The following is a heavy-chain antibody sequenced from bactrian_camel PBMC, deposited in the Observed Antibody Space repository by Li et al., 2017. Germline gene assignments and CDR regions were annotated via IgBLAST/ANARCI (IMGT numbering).Heavy chain of an antibody. D-gene: IGHD1*01. J-gene: IGHJ4*01. V-gene: IGHV3-2*01. CDR3: AAVFNGRGFAY. CDR2: FYFSGEIT. Sequence: QLVESGGGLVRPGGSLRLSCAASGFSFNIYYMSWVRQAPGKGLEWVSGFYFSGEITYYADSVKGRFTISKDNAKNTLSLQMNSLKPEDTAVYYCAAVFNGRGFAYWGQGTQVTVS. CDR1: GFSFNIYY.